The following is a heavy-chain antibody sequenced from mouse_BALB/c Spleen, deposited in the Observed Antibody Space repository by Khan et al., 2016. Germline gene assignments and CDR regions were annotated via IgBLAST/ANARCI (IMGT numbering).Heavy chain of an antibody. CDR2: ISYSGST. V-gene: IGHV3-8*02. CDR1: GDSITSGY. CDR3: ARYDAYYFDY. J-gene: IGHJ2*01. D-gene: IGHD2-3*01. Sequence: EVQLQESGPSLVKPSQTLSLTCSVTGDSITSGYWNWIRKFPGNKLEYMGYISYSGSTYYNPSLISRISITRDTSKNQYYLLLNAVASEDTATYDCARYDAYYFDYWGQGTTLTVSS.